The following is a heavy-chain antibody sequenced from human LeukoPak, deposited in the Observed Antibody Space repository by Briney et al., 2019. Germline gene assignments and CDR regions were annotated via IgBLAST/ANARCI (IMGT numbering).Heavy chain of an antibody. CDR1: GGSISSYY. Sequence: SETLSLTCSVSGGSISSYYWSWIRQSPGKGLEWIGYIYYSGSTNYNPSLKSRVTISEDTSKNQFSLKLSSVTAADTAVYYCARRYLIGILGAFDIWGQGTMVTVAS. J-gene: IGHJ3*02. D-gene: IGHD2-21*01. CDR3: ARRYLIGILGAFDI. CDR2: IYYSGST. V-gene: IGHV4-59*01.